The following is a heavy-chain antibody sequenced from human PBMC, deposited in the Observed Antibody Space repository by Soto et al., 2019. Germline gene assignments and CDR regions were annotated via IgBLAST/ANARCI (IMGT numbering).Heavy chain of an antibody. D-gene: IGHD4-17*01. V-gene: IGHV1-46*01. Sequence: ASVKVSCKASGYTFATYGLSWVRQAPGQGLEWMGIINPSGGSTSYAQKFQGRVTMTRDTSTSTVYMELSSLRSEDTAVYYCARGGSYGDYIPYDYWGQGTLVTVSS. CDR2: INPSGGST. J-gene: IGHJ4*02. CDR3: ARGGSYGDYIPYDY. CDR1: GYTFATYG.